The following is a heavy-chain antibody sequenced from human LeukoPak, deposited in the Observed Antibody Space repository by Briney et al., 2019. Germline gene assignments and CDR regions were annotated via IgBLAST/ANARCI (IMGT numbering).Heavy chain of an antibody. CDR1: GFTFDDYG. Sequence: PGGSLRLSCAASGFTFDDYGMSWVRQTPGKGLEWVSGINWNGGSTGYADSVKGRFTISRDNAKNSLYLQMNSLRAEDTALYYCAREAVESYYYYYYMDVWGKGTTVTVSS. J-gene: IGHJ6*03. CDR3: AREAVESYYYYYYMDV. D-gene: IGHD5-24*01. CDR2: INWNGGST. V-gene: IGHV3-20*04.